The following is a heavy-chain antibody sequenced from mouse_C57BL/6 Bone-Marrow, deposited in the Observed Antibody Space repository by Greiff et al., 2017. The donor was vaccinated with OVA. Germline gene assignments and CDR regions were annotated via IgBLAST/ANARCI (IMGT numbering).Heavy chain of an antibody. CDR2: IYPRDGST. V-gene: IGHV1-85*01. CDR1: GYTFTSYD. CDR3: GASGDY. J-gene: IGHJ2*01. D-gene: IGHD3-1*01. Sequence: QVQLKQSGPELVKPGASVKLSCKASGYTFTSYDINWVQQRPGQGLEWIGWIYPRDGSTKYNEKFKGKATLTVDTSSSTAYMELHSLTSEDAAVYFCGASGDYWGQGTTLTVSS.